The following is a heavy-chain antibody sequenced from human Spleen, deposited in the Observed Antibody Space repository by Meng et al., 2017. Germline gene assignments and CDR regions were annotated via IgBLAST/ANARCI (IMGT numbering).Heavy chain of an antibody. D-gene: IGHD2-2*01. CDR3: ARVGDIVVVPAASNWFDP. J-gene: IGHJ5*02. V-gene: IGHV4-39*06. CDR2: IYYRGGT. Sequence: LRLQVSGPRPVMPSRPRSLTWTFSSGPTHSSSSSSCLIAQPPRNGLRWIGIIYYRGGTSYTPSPKIRVTISVDTSKNQFTLKLSSVTAADTAVYSCARVGDIVVVPAASNWFDPWGQGTLVTVSS. CDR1: SGPTHSSSSS.